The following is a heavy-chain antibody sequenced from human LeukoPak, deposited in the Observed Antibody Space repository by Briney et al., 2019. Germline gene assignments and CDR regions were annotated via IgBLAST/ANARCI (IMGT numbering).Heavy chain of an antibody. D-gene: IGHD6-13*01. CDR3: ARDTPTEGSSSWYVRSYYYYMDV. V-gene: IGHV1-2*06. CDR2: INPNSGGT. Sequence: ASVKVSCKASGYTFTSYDINWVRQAPGQGLEWMGRINPNSGGTNYAQKFQGRVTMTRDTSISTAYMELSRLRSDDTAVYYCARDTPTEGSSSWYVRSYYYYMDVWGKGTTVTVSS. J-gene: IGHJ6*03. CDR1: GYTFTSYD.